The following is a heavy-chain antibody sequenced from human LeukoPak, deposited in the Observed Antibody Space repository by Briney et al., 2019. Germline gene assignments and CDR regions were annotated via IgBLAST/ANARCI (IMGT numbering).Heavy chain of an antibody. D-gene: IGHD6-13*01. V-gene: IGHV4-34*01. Sequence: PSETLSLTCAVYGGSFSGYYWSWIRQPPGKGLEWIGEINHSGSTNYNPSLKSRVTISVDTSNNQFSLRLSSVTAADTAVYYCARDPASAGSDYWGQGTLVTVSS. J-gene: IGHJ4*02. CDR1: GGSFSGYY. CDR3: ARDPASAGSDY. CDR2: INHSGST.